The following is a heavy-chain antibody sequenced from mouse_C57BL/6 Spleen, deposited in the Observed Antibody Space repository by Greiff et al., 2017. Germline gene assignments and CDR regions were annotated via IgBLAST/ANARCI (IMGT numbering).Heavy chain of an antibody. CDR3: ATYYSNPFAY. Sequence: QVQLQQPGTELVKPGASVKMSCKASGYTFTSYWMHWVKQRPGQGLEWIGNINPSHGGTNYNEKFKNKATLTVDKSSSTASMQLSSLRSVGSAVYYCATYYSNPFAYWGQGTLVTVSA. V-gene: IGHV1-53*01. CDR2: INPSHGGT. CDR1: GYTFTSYW. J-gene: IGHJ3*01. D-gene: IGHD2-5*01.